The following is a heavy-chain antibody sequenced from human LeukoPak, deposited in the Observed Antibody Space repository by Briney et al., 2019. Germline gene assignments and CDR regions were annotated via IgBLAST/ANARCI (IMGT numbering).Heavy chain of an antibody. D-gene: IGHD4-4*01. J-gene: IGHJ5*02. V-gene: IGHV4-4*07. Sequence: SETPSLTCTVSGGSTSISSYYWSWIRQPAGKGLEWIGRIYTSGSTNYNPSLKSRVTMSVDTSKNQFSLKLSSVTAADTAVYYCARGQPYSKPKNWFDPWGQGTLVTVSS. CDR1: GGSTSISSYY. CDR2: IYTSGST. CDR3: ARGQPYSKPKNWFDP.